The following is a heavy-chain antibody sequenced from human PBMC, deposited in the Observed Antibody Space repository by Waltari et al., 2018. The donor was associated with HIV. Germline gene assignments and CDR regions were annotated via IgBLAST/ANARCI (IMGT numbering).Heavy chain of an antibody. D-gene: IGHD2-15*01. CDR1: GFTFSSYN. Sequence: EVQLVESGGGLVKPGGSLRLSCAASGFTFSSYNMNWVRQAPGKGLEWVASISSSSSYIYYPDSVKGRFTISRDNAKNSLYLQMNSLRVEDTAVYYCARGPQIGYCSGGSCHYNWCDPWGQGTLVTVSS. CDR2: ISSSSSYI. V-gene: IGHV3-21*01. J-gene: IGHJ5*02. CDR3: ARGPQIGYCSGGSCHYNWCDP.